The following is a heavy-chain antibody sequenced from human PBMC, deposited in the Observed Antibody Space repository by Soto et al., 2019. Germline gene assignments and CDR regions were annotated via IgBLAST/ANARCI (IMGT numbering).Heavy chain of an antibody. J-gene: IGHJ5*02. V-gene: IGHV3-23*01. D-gene: IGHD2-15*01. CDR3: AKGSQEPNYSRWWFDP. Sequence: PGGSLRLSCAASGINFSNYDISWVRQAPGKGLACVSGISGSGGSTYYADPVKGRFTISRDNSKNSLHLEMNSLRAEDTAVYYCAKGSQEPNYSRWWFDPCYQGTLGTVCS. CDR1: GINFSNYD. CDR2: ISGSGGST.